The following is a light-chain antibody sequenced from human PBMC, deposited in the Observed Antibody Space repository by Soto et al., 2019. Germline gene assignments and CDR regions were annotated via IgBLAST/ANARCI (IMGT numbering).Light chain of an antibody. Sequence: QPVLTQPPSVSGAPGQRVTISCTGSRYNIGAGFDVHWYQQLPGTAPKLLIYFNTNRPSGVPDRFSGSKSGTSASLAITGLQAVDEADYYCQSYDSSLSASVVFGGGTKLTVL. J-gene: IGLJ2*01. CDR2: FNT. CDR1: RYNIGAGFD. CDR3: QSYDSSLSASVV. V-gene: IGLV1-40*01.